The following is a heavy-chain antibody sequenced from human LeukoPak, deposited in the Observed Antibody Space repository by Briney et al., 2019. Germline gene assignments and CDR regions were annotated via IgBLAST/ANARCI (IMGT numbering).Heavy chain of an antibody. Sequence: PGGSLRLSCAASDFTFSTYTMNWVRQAPGKGLEWVSSISSSDSYIYCADSVKGRFTISRDNAKNSLYLQMNSLRAEDTAVYYCARDTYYYDSSGVYYYYYMDVWGNGTTVTVSS. CDR2: ISSSDSYI. CDR1: DFTFSTYT. J-gene: IGHJ6*03. CDR3: ARDTYYYDSSGVYYYYYMDV. V-gene: IGHV3-21*01. D-gene: IGHD3-22*01.